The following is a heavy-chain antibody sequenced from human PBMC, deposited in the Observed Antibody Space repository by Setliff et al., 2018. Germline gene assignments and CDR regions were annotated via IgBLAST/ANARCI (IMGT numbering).Heavy chain of an antibody. V-gene: IGHV1-2*02. CDR2: INPNSGGT. Sequence: GASVKVSCKASGYTFTGYYMHWVRQAPGQGLEWMGWINPNSGGTNYAQKFQGRVTMTRDTSISTAYMELSRLRSDDTAVYYCARDRVPITMIVVVTTNYYMDVWGKGTTVTVSS. CDR1: GYTFTGYY. D-gene: IGHD3-22*01. J-gene: IGHJ6*03. CDR3: ARDRVPITMIVVVTTNYYMDV.